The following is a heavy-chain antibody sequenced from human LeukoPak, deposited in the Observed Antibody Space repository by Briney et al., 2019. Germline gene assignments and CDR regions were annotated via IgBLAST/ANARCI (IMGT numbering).Heavy chain of an antibody. D-gene: IGHD3-10*01. Sequence: ASVKVSCKASGGTFSSYAISWVRQAPGQGLEWMGGIIPIFGTANYAQKFQGRVTITADESTSTAYMELSSLRSEDTAVYYCALMLRGVIYHFDSWGQGTLVTVSP. V-gene: IGHV1-69*13. J-gene: IGHJ4*02. CDR3: ALMLRGVIYHFDS. CDR2: IIPIFGTA. CDR1: GGTFSSYA.